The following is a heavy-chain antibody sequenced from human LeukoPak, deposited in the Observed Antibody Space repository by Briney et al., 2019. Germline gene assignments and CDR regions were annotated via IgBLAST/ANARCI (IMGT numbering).Heavy chain of an antibody. Sequence: GGSLRLSCAASGFTFSSYGMHWVRQAPGKGLEWVAVISYDGSNKYYADSVKGRFSISRDNSKNTLYLQMNSLRAEDTAVYYCAKPGPVYYDSSGYETGGQETLVTVSS. J-gene: IGHJ4*02. V-gene: IGHV3-30*18. D-gene: IGHD3-22*01. CDR1: GFTFSSYG. CDR2: ISYDGSNK. CDR3: AKPGPVYYDSSGYET.